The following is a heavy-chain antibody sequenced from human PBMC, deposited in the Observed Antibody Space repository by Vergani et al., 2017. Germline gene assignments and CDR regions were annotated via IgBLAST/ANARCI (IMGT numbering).Heavy chain of an antibody. CDR2: ISSSGSTI. D-gene: IGHD1-26*01. J-gene: IGHJ6*02. CDR1: GFTFSSYE. CDR3: ARVSGSYYGDYYYGMDV. V-gene: IGHV3-48*03. Sequence: VQLVESGGGLVQPGGSLRLSCAASGFTFSSYEMNWVRQAPGKGLEWVSYISSSGSTIYYADSVKGRFTISRDNAKNSLYLQMNSLRAEDTAVYYCARVSGSYYGDYYYGMDVWGQGTTVTVSS.